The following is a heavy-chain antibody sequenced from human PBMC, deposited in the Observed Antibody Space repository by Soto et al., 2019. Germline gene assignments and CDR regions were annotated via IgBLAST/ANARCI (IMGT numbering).Heavy chain of an antibody. V-gene: IGHV3-7*04. CDR1: GFTFGDYA. CDR3: VRGDYHDTTGPFSDAFDI. D-gene: IGHD3-22*01. Sequence: GGSLRLSCTASGFTFGDYAMSWFRQAPGKGLEWVANIKPDGSEKWYVDSVKGRFTISRDNAKNSLYLQMISLRVEDTAMYYCVRGDYHDTTGPFSDAFDIWGQGTMVTVSS. CDR2: IKPDGSEK. J-gene: IGHJ3*02.